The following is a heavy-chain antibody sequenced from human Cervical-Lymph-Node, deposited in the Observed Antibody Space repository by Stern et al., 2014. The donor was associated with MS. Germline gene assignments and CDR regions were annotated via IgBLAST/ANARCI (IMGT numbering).Heavy chain of an antibody. J-gene: IGHJ6*02. CDR2: IVVGSGKT. CDR1: GFTFINSA. CDR3: AADPRPYSYYVGFYYYGVDV. Sequence: QLVESGPEVKKPGTSVKVSCKASGFTFINSAVQWVRQARGQRLEWIGGIVVGSGKTNYAQKFQERVTITRDMSSNTAYLGLSNLRSDDAATYYCAADPRPYSYYVGFYYYGVDVWGQGTTVSVSS. V-gene: IGHV1-58*01. D-gene: IGHD4-11*01.